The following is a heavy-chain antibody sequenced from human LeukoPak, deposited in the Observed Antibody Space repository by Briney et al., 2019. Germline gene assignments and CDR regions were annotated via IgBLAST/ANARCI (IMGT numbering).Heavy chain of an antibody. V-gene: IGHV3-48*03. Sequence: GGSLRLSCAASGFTFSSYEMTWVRQAPGKGLEWISYISSSGSAIYYADSVKGRFTISRDNAKSSLYLQMNSLRAEDTAVYYCAAQYYYDSSGHYYVGNWFDPWGQGTLVTVSS. CDR3: AAQYYYDSSGHYYVGNWFDP. CDR2: ISSSGSAI. D-gene: IGHD3-22*01. J-gene: IGHJ5*02. CDR1: GFTFSSYE.